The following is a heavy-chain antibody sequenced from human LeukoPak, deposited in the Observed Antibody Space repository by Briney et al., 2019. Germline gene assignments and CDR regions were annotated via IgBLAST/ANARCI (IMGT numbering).Heavy chain of an antibody. V-gene: IGHV3-9*03. D-gene: IGHD4-23*01. CDR1: GFTFDDYA. J-gene: IGHJ3*02. CDR2: ISWNSGSI. Sequence: GGSLRLSCAASGFTFDDYAMHWVRQAPGKGLEWVSGISWNSGSIGYADSVKGRFTISRDNAKNSLYLQMNSLRAEDMALYYCARGRVYGGNSEAFDIWGQGTMVTVSS. CDR3: ARGRVYGGNSEAFDI.